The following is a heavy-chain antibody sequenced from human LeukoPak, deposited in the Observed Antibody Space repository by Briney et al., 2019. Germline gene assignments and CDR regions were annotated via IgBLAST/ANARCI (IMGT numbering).Heavy chain of an antibody. Sequence: ASVKVSCKASGYTFTGYYMHWVRQAPGQGLEWMGWINPNSGGTNYARKFQGRVTMTRDTSISTAYMELSRLRSDDTAVYYCARDPTTVTTGYYFDYWGQGTLVTVSS. CDR3: ARDPTTVTTGYYFDY. CDR1: GYTFTGYY. V-gene: IGHV1-2*02. D-gene: IGHD4-17*01. CDR2: INPNSGGT. J-gene: IGHJ4*02.